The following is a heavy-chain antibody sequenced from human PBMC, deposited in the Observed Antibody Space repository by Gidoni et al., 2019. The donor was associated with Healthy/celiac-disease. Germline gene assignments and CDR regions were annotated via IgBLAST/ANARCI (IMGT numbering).Heavy chain of an antibody. CDR1: GFTFSSYS. J-gene: IGHJ4*02. D-gene: IGHD6-19*01. Sequence: EVQLVESGGGLVKPGGSLRLSCAASGFTFSSYSMNWVRQAPGKGLEWVSSISSSSSYIYYADSVKGRFTISRDNAKNSLYLQMNSLRAEDTAVYYCARVSSSGWYAYYYFDYWGQGTLVTVSS. CDR2: ISSSSSYI. CDR3: ARVSSSGWYAYYYFDY. V-gene: IGHV3-21*01.